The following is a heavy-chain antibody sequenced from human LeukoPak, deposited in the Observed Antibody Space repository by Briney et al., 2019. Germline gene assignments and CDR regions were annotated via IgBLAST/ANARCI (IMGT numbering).Heavy chain of an antibody. V-gene: IGHV4-34*01. CDR3: ARENGSGSYYWESWFDP. D-gene: IGHD3-10*01. Sequence: SETLSLTCAVYGGSFSGYYWSWIRQPPGKGLEWIGEINHSGSTNYNPSLKSRVTISVDTSKNQFSLKLSSVTAADTAVYYCARENGSGSYYWESWFDPWGQGTLVTVSS. CDR1: GGSFSGYY. CDR2: INHSGST. J-gene: IGHJ5*02.